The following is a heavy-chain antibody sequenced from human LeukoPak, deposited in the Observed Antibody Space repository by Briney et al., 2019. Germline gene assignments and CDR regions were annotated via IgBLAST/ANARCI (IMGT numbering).Heavy chain of an antibody. CDR3: ARDGSPFDH. V-gene: IGHV3-7*01. Sequence: AGGSLRLSCAASGFTFSAYWMSWVRQTPGKGLEWVANIKQDGSEIYYVDSVKGRFTIPRDNAKNSLYLQVNSLRVEDTAVYYCARDGSPFDHWGQGTLVTVSS. CDR2: IKQDGSEI. D-gene: IGHD3-10*01. J-gene: IGHJ4*02. CDR1: GFTFSAYW.